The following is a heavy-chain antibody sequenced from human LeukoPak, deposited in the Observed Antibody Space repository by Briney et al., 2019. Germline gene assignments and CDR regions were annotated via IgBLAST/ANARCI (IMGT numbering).Heavy chain of an antibody. CDR2: ISAYNDNT. Sequence: GASVKVSCKCSNYSFTNFGISWVRQAPGQGLEWMGWISAYNDNTIYAQKFQGRITMTTDTSTSTAYMELRTLRSDDTAVYYCARDYYGSGSYYNPLDYWGQGTLVTVSS. CDR1: NYSFTNFG. V-gene: IGHV1-18*01. CDR3: ARDYYGSGSYYNPLDY. J-gene: IGHJ4*02. D-gene: IGHD3-10*01.